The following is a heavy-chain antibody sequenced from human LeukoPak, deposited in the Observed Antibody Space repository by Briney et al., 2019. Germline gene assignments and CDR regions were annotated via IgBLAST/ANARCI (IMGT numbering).Heavy chain of an antibody. J-gene: IGHJ3*02. CDR3: AREEGYDAHAFDI. D-gene: IGHD5-12*01. V-gene: IGHV3-7*01. CDR1: GFTFSSYW. CDR2: IKQDGSEK. Sequence: GGSLRLSCAASGFTFSSYWMSWVRQAPGKGLEWVANIKQDGSEKYYVDSVKGRFTISRDNAKNSLYLQMNSLRAEDTAVYNCAREEGYDAHAFDIWGQGTMVTVSS.